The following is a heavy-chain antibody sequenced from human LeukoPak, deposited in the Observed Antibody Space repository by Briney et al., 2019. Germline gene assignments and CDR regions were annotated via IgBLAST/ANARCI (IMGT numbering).Heavy chain of an antibody. J-gene: IGHJ3*02. CDR3: ARDWEDGDYWDAFDI. CDR1: GYTFTGYY. Sequence: ASVKVSCKASGYTFTGYYMHWVRQAPGQGLEWVGWINPNSGGTNYAQKFQGRATMTRDTSISTAYMELSRLRSDDTAVYYRARDWEDGDYWDAFDIWGQGTMVTVSS. V-gene: IGHV1-2*02. CDR2: INPNSGGT. D-gene: IGHD4-17*01.